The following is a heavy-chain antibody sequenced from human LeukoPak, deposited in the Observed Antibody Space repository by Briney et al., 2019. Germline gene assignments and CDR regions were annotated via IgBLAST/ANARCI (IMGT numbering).Heavy chain of an antibody. CDR3: ARDRRLDCSGGTCYSGGACDY. V-gene: IGHV3-30*04. J-gene: IGHJ4*02. Sequence: GGSLRLSCAASGFSFSSYPIHWVRQAPGKGLEWVAVISYDGSEKYYADSVKGRFTISRDNSKNTLYLQMNSLRAEDTAVYYCARDRRLDCSGGTCYSGGACDYWGQGALVTVSS. D-gene: IGHD2-15*01. CDR2: ISYDGSEK. CDR1: GFSFSSYP.